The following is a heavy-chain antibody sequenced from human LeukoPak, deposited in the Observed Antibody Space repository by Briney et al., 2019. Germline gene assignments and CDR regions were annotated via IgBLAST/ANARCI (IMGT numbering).Heavy chain of an antibody. CDR3: ARGYYGSGSHCCHMDV. V-gene: IGHV4-34*01. D-gene: IGHD3-10*01. Sequence: SETLSLTCAVYGGSFSGYYWSWIRQPPGKGLEWIGEINHSGSTNYNPSLKSRVTLSVDTSKNQFSLKLSSVTAADTAVYYCARGYYGSGSHCCHMDVWGKGTTITVS. J-gene: IGHJ6*03. CDR1: GGSFSGYY. CDR2: INHSGST.